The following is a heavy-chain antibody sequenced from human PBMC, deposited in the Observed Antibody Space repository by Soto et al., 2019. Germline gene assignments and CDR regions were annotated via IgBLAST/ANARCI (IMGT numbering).Heavy chain of an antibody. CDR1: GFTFSSYG. CDR3: ARDAGWVELELLDWYFDL. CDR2: IWYDGSNK. V-gene: IGHV3-33*01. D-gene: IGHD1-7*01. J-gene: IGHJ2*01. Sequence: GGSLRLSCAASGFTFSSYGMHWVRQAPGKGLEWVAVIWYDGSNKYYADSVKGRFTISRDNSKNTLYLQMNSLRAEDTAVYYYARDAGWVELELLDWYFDLWGRGTLVTVSS.